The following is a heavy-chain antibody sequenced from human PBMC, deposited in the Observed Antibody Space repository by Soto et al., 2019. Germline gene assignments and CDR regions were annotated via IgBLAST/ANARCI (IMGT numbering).Heavy chain of an antibody. CDR3: ATLLRYFDWYYYGMDV. CDR1: GGTFSSYA. D-gene: IGHD3-9*01. Sequence: ASVKVSCKASGGTFSSYAISWVRQAPGQGLEWMGGIIPIFGTANYAQKFQGRVTITADESTSTAYMELSSLGSEDTAVYYCATLLRYFDWYYYGMDVWGQGTTVTVS. J-gene: IGHJ6*02. CDR2: IIPIFGTA. V-gene: IGHV1-69*13.